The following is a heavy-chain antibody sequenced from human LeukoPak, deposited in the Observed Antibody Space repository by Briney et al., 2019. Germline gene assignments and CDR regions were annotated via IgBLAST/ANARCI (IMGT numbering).Heavy chain of an antibody. CDR2: IYSGGST. CDR1: GFTVSSNY. CDR3: ARHAASGGSGVDY. D-gene: IGHD3-10*01. J-gene: IGHJ4*02. V-gene: IGHV3-53*01. Sequence: GGSLRLSCAASGFTVSSNYMSWVRQAPGKGLEWVSVIYSGGSTYYADSVKGRFTISRDNSKNTAYLQMNSLKSEDTAVYYCARHAASGGSGVDYWGQGTLVTVSS.